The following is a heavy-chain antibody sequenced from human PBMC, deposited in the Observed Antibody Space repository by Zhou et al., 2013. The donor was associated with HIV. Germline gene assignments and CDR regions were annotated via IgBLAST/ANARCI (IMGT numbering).Heavy chain of an antibody. CDR1: GYTFSSSD. Sequence: QVQLVQSGAEVKKPGASVKVSCKASGYTFSSSDINWVRQAPGQGLEWVGWMNPNTGNTGYGEKFQGRVTISTNTSISTAYMEVRSLRSEDTALYYCVRVSYYYDGSGYNDAFDIWGQGTNGLRLF. J-gene: IGHJ3*02. V-gene: IGHV1-8*03. D-gene: IGHD3-22*01. CDR2: MNPNTGNT. CDR3: VRVSYYYDGSGYNDAFDI.